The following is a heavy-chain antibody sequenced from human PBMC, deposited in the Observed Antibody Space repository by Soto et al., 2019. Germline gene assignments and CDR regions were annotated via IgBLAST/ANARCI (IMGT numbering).Heavy chain of an antibody. CDR2: ISAYNGNT. CDR3: AGGPDIVVVVAATELDY. CDR1: GYTFTSYG. D-gene: IGHD2-15*01. V-gene: IGHV1-18*01. J-gene: IGHJ4*02. Sequence: QVQLVQSGAEVKKPGASVKVSCKASGYTFTSYGISWVRQAPGQGLEWMGWISAYNGNTNYAQKLQGRVTMTTDTAXSXXYMELRRLRSDDTAVYYCAGGPDIVVVVAATELDYWGQGTLVTVSS.